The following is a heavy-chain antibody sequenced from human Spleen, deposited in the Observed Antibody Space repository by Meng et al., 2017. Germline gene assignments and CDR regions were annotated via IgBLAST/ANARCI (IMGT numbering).Heavy chain of an antibody. D-gene: IGHD3-22*01. Sequence: SVKVSCKASGGTFSSYAISWVRQAPGQGLEWMGGIIPIFGTANYAQKFQGRVTITADESTSTAYMELSSLRSEDTAVYYCAGPTGTGGYYYVFDYWGQGTLVTVSS. CDR2: IIPIFGTA. CDR1: GGTFSSYA. J-gene: IGHJ4*02. CDR3: AGPTGTGGYYYVFDY. V-gene: IGHV1-69*13.